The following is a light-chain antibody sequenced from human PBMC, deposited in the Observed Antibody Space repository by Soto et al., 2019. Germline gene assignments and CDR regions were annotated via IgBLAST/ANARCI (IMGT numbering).Light chain of an antibody. J-gene: IGKJ3*01. V-gene: IGKV3-11*01. CDR1: QSVSRD. CDR2: DAS. Sequence: DIVLTQSPATLSLSPGERATLSCRASQSVSRDFAWYQQKPGQAPRLLIYDASNRATGIPARFSGSGSGTDFTLSLCVLQLEHFGVWYCPYRHNFGPGTKVDFK. CDR3: PYRHN.